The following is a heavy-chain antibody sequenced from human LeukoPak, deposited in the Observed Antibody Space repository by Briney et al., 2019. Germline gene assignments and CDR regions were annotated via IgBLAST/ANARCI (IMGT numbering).Heavy chain of an antibody. Sequence: PSETLSLTCAVSGGSISSSNWWSWVRQPPGKGLEWIGEIYHSGSTNYNPSLKSRVTISVDKSKNQFSLKLSSVTAADTAVYYCAGFDYYGSGNWFDPWGQGTLVTVSS. J-gene: IGHJ5*02. D-gene: IGHD3-10*01. V-gene: IGHV4-4*02. CDR2: IYHSGST. CDR1: GGSISSSNW. CDR3: AGFDYYGSGNWFDP.